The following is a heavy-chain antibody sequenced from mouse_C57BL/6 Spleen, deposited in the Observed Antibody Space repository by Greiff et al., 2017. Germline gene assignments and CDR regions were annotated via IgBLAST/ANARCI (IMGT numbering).Heavy chain of an antibody. CDR3: ARSETGHWYFDV. V-gene: IGHV1-80*01. CDR2: IYPGDGDT. Sequence: VKLQQSGAELVKPGASVKISCKASGYAFSSYWMNWVKQRPGKGLEWIGQIYPGDGDTNYNGKFKGKATLTADKSSSTAYMQLSSLTSEDSAVYFCARSETGHWYFDVWGTGTTVTVSS. D-gene: IGHD4-1*01. CDR1: GYAFSSYW. J-gene: IGHJ1*03.